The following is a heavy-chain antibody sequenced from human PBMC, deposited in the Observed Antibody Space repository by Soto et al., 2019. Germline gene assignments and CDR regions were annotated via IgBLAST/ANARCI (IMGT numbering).Heavy chain of an antibody. CDR1: GGAITISHW. Sequence: QVQLQESGPGLLKPSETLSLTCAVSGGAITISHWWIWVRHPPGKALDWLGDIYETGSTHYSPSLEGRLTISIDKSKNQFFLELTSVTAADTAVYYCARSSGPGSPDAFDVWGQGKLVTVSS. D-gene: IGHD3-10*01. V-gene: IGHV4-4*02. J-gene: IGHJ3*01. CDR3: ARSSGPGSPDAFDV. CDR2: IYETGST.